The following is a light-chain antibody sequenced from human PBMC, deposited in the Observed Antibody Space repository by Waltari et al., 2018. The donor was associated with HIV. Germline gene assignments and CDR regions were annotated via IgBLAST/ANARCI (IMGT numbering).Light chain of an antibody. J-gene: IGLJ3*02. CDR3: SSYGDSLRVL. V-gene: IGLV2-8*01. CDR2: EVT. Sequence: QSALTHPPSASGVLGRSVPLSCPGSSRGIGACGPVSWFQQHPRRAPKLLLYEVTRRPSTVSDRFSGSRSGSTAFLTVAGLQPDDEATYFCSSYGDSLRVLFGGGTNVTVL. CDR1: SRGIGACGP.